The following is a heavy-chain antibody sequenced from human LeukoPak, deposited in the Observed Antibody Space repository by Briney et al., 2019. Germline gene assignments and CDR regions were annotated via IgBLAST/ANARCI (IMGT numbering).Heavy chain of an antibody. CDR2: IYYSGST. V-gene: IGHV4-59*01. D-gene: IGHD3-22*01. Sequence: PSETLSLTCTVSGGSISSYYWSWIRQPPGKGLEWIGYIYYSGSTNYNPSLKSRVTISVDTSKNQFSLKLSSVTAADTAVYYCARVGYYDNSGYYSGFDYWGQGTLVTVSS. J-gene: IGHJ4*02. CDR1: GGSISSYY. CDR3: ARVGYYDNSGYYSGFDY.